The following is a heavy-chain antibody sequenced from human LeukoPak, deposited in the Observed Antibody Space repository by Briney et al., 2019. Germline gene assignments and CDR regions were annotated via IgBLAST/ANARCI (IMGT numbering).Heavy chain of an antibody. V-gene: IGHV4-59*08. CDR1: GGSISSYY. J-gene: IGHJ4*02. Sequence: SETLSLTCTVSGGSISSYYWSWIRQPPGKGLEWIGYIYYTGSTNYNPSLKSRVTISGDTSKNQFSLRLSSVTAADTAVYYCASSGSGSTMPIDYWGQGTLVTVSS. D-gene: IGHD3-10*01. CDR2: IYYTGST. CDR3: ASSGSGSTMPIDY.